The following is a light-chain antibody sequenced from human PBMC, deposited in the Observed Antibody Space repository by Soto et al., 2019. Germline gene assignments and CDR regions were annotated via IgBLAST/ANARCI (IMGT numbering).Light chain of an antibody. Sequence: ENVLTQSPGTLSLSPGERATLSCRAGQSVSSDYLSWYQQKPGQAPRLLIYAASSRATGIPDRFSGSGSGTDFTLTIDILEPEDFAVYYCQQYGDSITFGGGTKVEIK. V-gene: IGKV3-20*01. CDR3: QQYGDSIT. CDR1: QSVSSDY. CDR2: AAS. J-gene: IGKJ4*01.